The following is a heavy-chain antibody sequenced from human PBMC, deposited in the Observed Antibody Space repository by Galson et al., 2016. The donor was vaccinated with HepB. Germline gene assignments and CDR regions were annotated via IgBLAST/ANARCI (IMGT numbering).Heavy chain of an antibody. V-gene: IGHV1-69*13. CDR1: GGTFSTYA. D-gene: IGHD6-19*01. J-gene: IGHJ4*02. CDR2: IIPMLGTT. CDR3: ARDEYSSGWDRDGY. Sequence: SVKVSCKASGGTFSTYAINWVRQAPGQGLEWMGGIIPMLGTTNYAQKFQGSLPITAGASTRTAFMELSRLRSEDTAMYYRARDEYSSGWDRDGYWGQGTLVTVSS.